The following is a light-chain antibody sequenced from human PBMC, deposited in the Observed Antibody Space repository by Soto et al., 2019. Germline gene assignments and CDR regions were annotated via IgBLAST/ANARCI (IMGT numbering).Light chain of an antibody. Sequence: DIQMTQSPSTLSASVGDRVTITCRASQDINRWLAWYQQKPGKAPKLLIYAAYTLQSGVQSRFSGSGSGTDFTLTIRSLQPEDFATYYCKQLNSYPPTFGQGTRLEIK. CDR1: QDINRW. V-gene: IGKV1-9*01. J-gene: IGKJ5*01. CDR2: AAY. CDR3: KQLNSYPPT.